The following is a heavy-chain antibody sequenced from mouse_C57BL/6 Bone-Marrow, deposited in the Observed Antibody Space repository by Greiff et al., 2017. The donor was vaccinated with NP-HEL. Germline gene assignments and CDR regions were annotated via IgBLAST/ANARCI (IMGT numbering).Heavy chain of an antibody. CDR2: INYDGSST. D-gene: IGHD1-1*01. Sequence: EVKLVESEGGLVQPGSSMKLSCTASGFTFSDYYMAWVRQVPEKGLEWVANINYDGSSTYYLDSLKSRFIISRDNAKNILYLQMSSLKSEDTATYYCARDSASITTVGYFDVWGTGTTVTVSS. CDR3: ARDSASITTVGYFDV. CDR1: GFTFSDYY. J-gene: IGHJ1*03. V-gene: IGHV5-16*01.